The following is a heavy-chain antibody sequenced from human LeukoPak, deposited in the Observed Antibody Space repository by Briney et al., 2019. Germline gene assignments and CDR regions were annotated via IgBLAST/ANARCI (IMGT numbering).Heavy chain of an antibody. Sequence: GGSLRLSCAASGFTVSSNYMSWVRQAPGKGLEWVSVIYSGGSTYCADSVKGRFTISRDNSKNTLYLQMNSLRAEDTAVYYCARGGGDSGSYIPFDCWGQGTLVTVSS. D-gene: IGHD1-26*01. J-gene: IGHJ4*02. CDR1: GFTVSSNY. V-gene: IGHV3-53*01. CDR3: ARGGGDSGSYIPFDC. CDR2: IYSGGST.